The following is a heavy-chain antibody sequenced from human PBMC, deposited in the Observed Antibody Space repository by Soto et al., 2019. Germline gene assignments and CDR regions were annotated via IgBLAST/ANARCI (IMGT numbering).Heavy chain of an antibody. V-gene: IGHV4-59*08. CDR3: AGHGVAHYYYMDV. Sequence: PSETLSLTCTVSGGSISSYYWSWIRQPPGKGLEWIGYIYYSGSTNYNPSLKSRVTISVDTSKNQFSLKLSSVTAADTAVYYCAGHGVAHYYYMDVWGKGNTVTVSS. D-gene: IGHD2-15*01. CDR2: IYYSGST. J-gene: IGHJ6*03. CDR1: GGSISSYY.